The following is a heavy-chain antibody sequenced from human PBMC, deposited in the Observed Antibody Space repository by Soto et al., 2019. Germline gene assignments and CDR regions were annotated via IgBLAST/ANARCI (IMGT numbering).Heavy chain of an antibody. CDR2: IIPIFGTA. CDR3: AMGPRAAAGMSDY. D-gene: IGHD6-13*01. V-gene: IGHV1-69*13. Sequence: SVKVSFKASGGTFSSYAISWVRQAPGQGLEWMGGIIPIFGTANYAQKFQGRVTITADESTSTAYMELSSLRSEDTAVYYCAMGPRAAAGMSDYWGQGTLVTVS. CDR1: GGTFSSYA. J-gene: IGHJ4*02.